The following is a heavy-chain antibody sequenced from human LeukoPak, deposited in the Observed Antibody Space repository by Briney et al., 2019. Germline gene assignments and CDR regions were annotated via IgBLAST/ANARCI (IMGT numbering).Heavy chain of an antibody. CDR2: ISGSGGST. Sequence: PGGTLRLSCAASGFTFSSYGMSWVRQAPGKGLEWVSAISGSGGSTYYADSVKGRFTISRDNSKNTLYLQMNSLRAEDTAVYYCAKDPRSGSVPQDYWGQGTLVTVSS. V-gene: IGHV3-23*01. CDR1: GFTFSSYG. D-gene: IGHD3-3*01. CDR3: AKDPRSGSVPQDY. J-gene: IGHJ4*02.